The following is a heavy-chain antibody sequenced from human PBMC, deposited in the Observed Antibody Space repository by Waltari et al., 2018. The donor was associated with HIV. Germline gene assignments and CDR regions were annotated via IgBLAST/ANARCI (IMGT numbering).Heavy chain of an antibody. J-gene: IGHJ3*02. D-gene: IGHD4-17*01. Sequence: EVQLVESGGGLVQPGVSLRLSCAASGFTFRSYWMHWVRQAPGKGLLWVSCISSDGSTTNDADSVKGRLTISRDNAKNTLYLQMNSLRADDTAVYYCARENTMTYYDALDIWGQGTMVTVSS. CDR2: ISSDGSTT. CDR1: GFTFRSYW. V-gene: IGHV3-74*01. CDR3: ARENTMTYYDALDI.